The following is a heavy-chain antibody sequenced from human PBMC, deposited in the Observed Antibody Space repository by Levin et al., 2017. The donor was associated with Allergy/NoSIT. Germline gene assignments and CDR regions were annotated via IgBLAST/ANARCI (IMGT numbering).Heavy chain of an antibody. CDR3: ARDVVWDSSGYYY. V-gene: IGHV3-7*01. D-gene: IGHD3-22*01. CDR2: IKQDGSEK. Sequence: GGSLRLSCAASGFTFSSHWMSWVRQAPGKGLEWVANIKQDGSEKYYVDSVKGRFTISRDNAKNSLYLQMNSLRAEDTAVYYCARDVVWDSSGYYYWGQGTLVTVSS. J-gene: IGHJ4*02. CDR1: GFTFSSHW.